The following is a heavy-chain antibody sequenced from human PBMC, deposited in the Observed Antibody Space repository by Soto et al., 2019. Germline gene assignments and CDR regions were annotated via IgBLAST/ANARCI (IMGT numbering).Heavy chain of an antibody. CDR3: ARAPGVTGSPHFDY. D-gene: IGHD1-1*01. J-gene: IGHJ4*01. Sequence: QVQLVQSGAEVKKPGASVKVSCKASGYTFTSSTITWVRQAPGQGLEWMGGVIPIFDTSNYAQKFQGRVTITADETTSTADMELSSLRSEDTAVYFCARAPGVTGSPHFDYWGQGTLVTVSS. CDR2: VIPIFDTS. V-gene: IGHV1-69*13. CDR1: GYTFTSST.